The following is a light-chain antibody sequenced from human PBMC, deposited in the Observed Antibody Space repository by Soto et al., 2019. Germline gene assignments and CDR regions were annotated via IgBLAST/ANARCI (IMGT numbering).Light chain of an antibody. J-gene: IGKJ5*01. CDR2: GAS. V-gene: IGKV3-20*01. CDR1: QSVSATY. CDR3: QQYGSSPIT. Sequence: EIVLTQSPATLSLSPGERATLSCRASQSVSATYLAWYQQKPGQAPRLFIYGASSRATGIPDRFSGSGSGTDFTLTISRLEPEDFAVYYCQQYGSSPITFGQGTRLEIK.